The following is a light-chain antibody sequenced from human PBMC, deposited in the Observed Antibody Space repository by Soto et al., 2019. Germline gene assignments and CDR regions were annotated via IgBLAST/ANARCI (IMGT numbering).Light chain of an antibody. CDR1: SSNIGAGYD. Sequence: QSVLTQPPSVSGAPGPRVTISCTGSSSNIGAGYDVHWYQQLPGTAPKLLIYGNSNRPSGVPDRFSGSKSGTSASLAITGLQVEDEADYYCQSYDSSLSVWVFGGGTKLTVL. V-gene: IGLV1-40*01. J-gene: IGLJ3*02. CDR3: QSYDSSLSVWV. CDR2: GNS.